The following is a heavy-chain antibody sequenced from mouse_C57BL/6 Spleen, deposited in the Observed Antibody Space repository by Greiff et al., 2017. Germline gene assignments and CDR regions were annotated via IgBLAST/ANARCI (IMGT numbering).Heavy chain of an antibody. Sequence: EVQLQQSGAELVRPGASVKLSCTASGFNIKDDYMHWVKQRPEQGLEWIGWIDPENGDTEYASKFQGKATITADTSSNTAYLQLSSLTSEDTAVYYCTPYVYDGNYYAMDYWGQGTSVTVSS. V-gene: IGHV14-4*01. D-gene: IGHD2-2*01. CDR3: TPYVYDGNYYAMDY. J-gene: IGHJ4*01. CDR2: IDPENGDT. CDR1: GFNIKDDY.